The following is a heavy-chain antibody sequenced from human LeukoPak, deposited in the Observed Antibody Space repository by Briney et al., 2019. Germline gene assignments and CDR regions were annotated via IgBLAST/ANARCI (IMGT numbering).Heavy chain of an antibody. J-gene: IGHJ4*02. Sequence: KPSETLSLTCTVSGGSISSYYWSWIRQPPGKRLEWIGYIYYSGSTNYNPSLKSRVTISVDTSKNQFCLKLSSVTAADTAVYYCASLGCSSTSCYTRNFDYWGQGTLVTVSS. CDR2: IYYSGST. D-gene: IGHD2-2*02. CDR3: ASLGCSSTSCYTRNFDY. V-gene: IGHV4-59*08. CDR1: GGSISSYY.